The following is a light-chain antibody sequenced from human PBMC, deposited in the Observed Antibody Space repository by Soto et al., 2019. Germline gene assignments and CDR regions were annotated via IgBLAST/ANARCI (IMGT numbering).Light chain of an antibody. Sequence: ITMTQSPATLSVSPWERATLSCRASQSVSSNLAWYQQKPGQAPRLLIYGASTRATGIPARFSGSGSGTEFTLTISSLQSEDFAVYYCQHYNNWPPWTFGQGTKVDI. V-gene: IGKV3-15*01. CDR2: GAS. CDR3: QHYNNWPPWT. CDR1: QSVSSN. J-gene: IGKJ1*01.